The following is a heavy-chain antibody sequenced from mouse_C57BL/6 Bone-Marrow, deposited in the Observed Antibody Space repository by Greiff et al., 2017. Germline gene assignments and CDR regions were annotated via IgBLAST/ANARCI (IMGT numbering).Heavy chain of an antibody. V-gene: IGHV5-15*01. Sequence: EVQLVESGGGLVQPGGSLKLSCAASGFTFSDYGMAWVRQAPRKGPEWVAFISNLAYSIYYADTVTGRFTISRENAKNTLYLEMSSLRSEDTAMYYCLNYYGSSYGLWFAYWGQGTLVTVSA. D-gene: IGHD1-1*01. CDR3: LNYYGSSYGLWFAY. J-gene: IGHJ3*01. CDR1: GFTFSDYG. CDR2: ISNLAYSI.